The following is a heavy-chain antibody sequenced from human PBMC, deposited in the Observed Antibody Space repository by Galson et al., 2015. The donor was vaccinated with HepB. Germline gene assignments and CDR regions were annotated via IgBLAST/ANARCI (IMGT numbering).Heavy chain of an antibody. Sequence: QSGAEVKKPGESLRISCKGSGYSFTSYWISWVRQMPGKGLEWMGIIYPGDSDTRYSPSFQGQVTISADKSISTAYLQWSSLKASDTAIYYCARPRIWFGESNYYYYGMDVWGQGTTVTVSS. CDR2: IYPGDSDT. CDR3: ARPRIWFGESNYYYYGMDV. V-gene: IGHV5-51*01. D-gene: IGHD3-10*01. CDR1: GYSFTSYW. J-gene: IGHJ6*02.